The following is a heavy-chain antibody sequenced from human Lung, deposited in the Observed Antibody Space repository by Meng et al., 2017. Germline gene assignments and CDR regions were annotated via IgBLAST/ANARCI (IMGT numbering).Heavy chain of an antibody. Sequence: QVRLQQWVAGLLTPSDTLSPTCVVAGGSFSDYYWSWIRQPPGKGLEWIGEINHTGSTNYNPYLESRATISVDKSQTNLSLKLSSVTAADSAVYYCARGPTTMAHDFDYWGQGTLVTVSS. D-gene: IGHD4-11*01. CDR2: INHTGST. V-gene: IGHV4-34*01. CDR1: GGSFSDYY. CDR3: ARGPTTMAHDFDY. J-gene: IGHJ4*02.